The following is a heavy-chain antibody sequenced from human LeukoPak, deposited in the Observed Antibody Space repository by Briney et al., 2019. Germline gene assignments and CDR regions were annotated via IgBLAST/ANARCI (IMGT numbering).Heavy chain of an antibody. CDR3: ARGYSSGWPDF. D-gene: IGHD6-25*01. Sequence: GAALRLSCAASGFTVSTSYMNCGPQAPGKGLEWVSVIYGGGSTYYADSVRGRFTISRDNSKNTLYLQMNSLRAEDTAMYFCARGYSSGWPDFWGQGTLVTVPS. V-gene: IGHV3-53*01. J-gene: IGHJ4*02. CDR1: GFTVSTSY. CDR2: IYGGGST.